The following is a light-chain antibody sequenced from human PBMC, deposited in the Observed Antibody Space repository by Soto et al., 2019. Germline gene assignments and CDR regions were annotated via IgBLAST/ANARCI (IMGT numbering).Light chain of an antibody. Sequence: QSVLTQPASVSGSPGQSITISCTGTSSDVGGYKYVSWYQQHPGKAPKLMIYEVSNRPSGVRDRFSASKSGNTASLTISGLQAEDEADYYCCSYAGSYTYVFGTGTKVTVL. J-gene: IGLJ1*01. CDR1: SSDVGGYKY. CDR3: CSYAGSYTYV. CDR2: EVS. V-gene: IGLV2-11*01.